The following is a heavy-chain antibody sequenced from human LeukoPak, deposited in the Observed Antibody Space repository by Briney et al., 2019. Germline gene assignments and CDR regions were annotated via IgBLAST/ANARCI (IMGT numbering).Heavy chain of an antibody. CDR1: GVTGSHNY. CDR2: THSSGGT. D-gene: IGHD4-17*01. J-gene: IGHJ5*02. V-gene: IGHV3-53*01. CDR3: IVFGDSNH. Sequence: GGSLRLSCAASGVTGSHNYMSWVRQAPGKGLEWVSATHSSGGTYYADSVKGRFTISRDTSKNTLYLQINSLSVEDTAVYYCIVFGDSNHWGQGTLVTVSS.